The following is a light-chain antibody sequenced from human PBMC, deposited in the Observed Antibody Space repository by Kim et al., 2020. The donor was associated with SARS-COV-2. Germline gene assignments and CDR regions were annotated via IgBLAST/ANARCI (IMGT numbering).Light chain of an antibody. J-gene: IGKJ1*01. V-gene: IGKV3-20*01. Sequence: PGENGTLACRASQSVSRNYSAWYQQKPGQAPRLLIYGASSRATGIQDRLSGSGSGTDFTITITRLEPEDFAVYYCQQYSSSPATFGQGTKVDIK. CDR1: QSVSRNY. CDR3: QQYSSSPAT. CDR2: GAS.